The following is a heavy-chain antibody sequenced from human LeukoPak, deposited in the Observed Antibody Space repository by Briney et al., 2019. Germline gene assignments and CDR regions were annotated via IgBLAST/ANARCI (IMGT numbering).Heavy chain of an antibody. CDR2: IYYSGST. D-gene: IGHD3-10*01. CDR3: ARRPYYYGSGSYYNGYYFDY. V-gene: IGHV4-39*07. Sequence: PSETLSLTCTVSGGSISSSSYYWGWIRQPPGKGLEWIGSIYYSGSTYYNPSLKSRVTISVDTSKNQFSLKLSSVTAADTAVYYCARRPYYYGSGSYYNGYYFDYWGQGTLVTVSS. CDR1: GGSISSSSYY. J-gene: IGHJ4*02.